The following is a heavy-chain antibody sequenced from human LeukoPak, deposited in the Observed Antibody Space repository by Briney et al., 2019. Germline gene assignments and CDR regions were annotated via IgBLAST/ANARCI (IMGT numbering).Heavy chain of an antibody. CDR3: AKDQAHTDYDILTGYYNN. V-gene: IGHV1-8*01. CDR1: GYTFTSYD. J-gene: IGHJ4*02. Sequence: ASVKVTCKASGYTFTSYDINWVRQATGQGLEWMGWMNPNSGDTGYAQKFQGRVTMTRNTSISTAYMELSSLRSEDTAVYYCAKDQAHTDYDILTGYYNNWGQGTLVTVSS. CDR2: MNPNSGDT. D-gene: IGHD3-9*01.